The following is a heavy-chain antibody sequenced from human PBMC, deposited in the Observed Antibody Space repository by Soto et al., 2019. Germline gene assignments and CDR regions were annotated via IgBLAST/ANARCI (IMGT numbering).Heavy chain of an antibody. CDR3: TRGAAGFDY. CDR2: IGTAGDT. D-gene: IGHD6-13*01. J-gene: IGHJ4*02. CDR1: GFTFSSYD. Sequence: EVQLVESGGDLVQPGGSLRLSCAASGFTFSSYDFHWVRQATGKGLEWVSGIGTAGDTYYAGSVKGRFTISRENAKNSLYLQMNSLRAGHTAVYYCTRGAAGFDYWGQGALVTVSS. V-gene: IGHV3-13*01.